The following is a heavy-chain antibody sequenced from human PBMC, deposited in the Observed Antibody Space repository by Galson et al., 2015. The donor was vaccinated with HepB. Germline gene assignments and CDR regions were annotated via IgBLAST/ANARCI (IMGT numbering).Heavy chain of an antibody. D-gene: IGHD6-19*01. CDR3: ARGLGGAVAGYGMDV. CDR1: GFTFSSYA. Sequence: SLRLSCAASGFTFSSYAMHWVRQAPGKGLEWVAVISYDGSNKYYADSVKGRFTISRDNSKNTLYLQMNSLRAEDTAVYYCARGLGGAVAGYGMDVWGQGTTVTVSS. V-gene: IGHV3-30-3*01. J-gene: IGHJ6*02. CDR2: ISYDGSNK.